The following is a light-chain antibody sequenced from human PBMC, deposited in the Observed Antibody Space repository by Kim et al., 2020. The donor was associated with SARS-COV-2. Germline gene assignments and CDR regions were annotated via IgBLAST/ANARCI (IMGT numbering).Light chain of an antibody. CDR2: ANT. CDR1: SSNIGAGYD. CDR3: QSYDSSLSGWV. J-gene: IGLJ3*02. V-gene: IGLV1-40*01. Sequence: QRVTIACTGSSSNIGAGYDAHWYQQRPGTAPKLLIYANTNRPSGVPDRFSGSESGTSASLAITGLQAEDEADYYSQSYDSSLSGWVFGGGTKLTVL.